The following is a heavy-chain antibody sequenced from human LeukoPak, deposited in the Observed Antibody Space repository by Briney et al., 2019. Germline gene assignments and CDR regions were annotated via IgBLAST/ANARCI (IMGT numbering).Heavy chain of an antibody. CDR1: GFNFSSHA. D-gene: IGHD4-23*01. CDR2: LSGSGGST. J-gene: IGHJ5*02. V-gene: IGHV3-23*01. CDR3: ANGGNSGFNWFDP. Sequence: GGSLRLSCAASGFNFSSHAMSWVRQAPGKGLEGVSALSGSGGSTYYADSVKGRFTISSDHFKNTLQPQMNSLRAEDTAVYYCANGGNSGFNWFDPWGQGTLGTVSS.